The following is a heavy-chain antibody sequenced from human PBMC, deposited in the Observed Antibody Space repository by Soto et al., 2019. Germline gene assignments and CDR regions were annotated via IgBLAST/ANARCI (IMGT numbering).Heavy chain of an antibody. J-gene: IGHJ6*02. V-gene: IGHV1-69*13. CDR3: ARDEQQLVLNYYYYGMDV. D-gene: IGHD6-13*01. CDR2: IIPIFGTA. CDR1: GGTFSSYA. Sequence: ASVKVSCEACGGTFSSYAISWVRQAPGQGLEWMGGIIPIFGTANYAQKFQGRVTITADESTSTAYMELSSLRSEDTAVYYCARDEQQLVLNYYYYGMDVWGQGTTVTVSS.